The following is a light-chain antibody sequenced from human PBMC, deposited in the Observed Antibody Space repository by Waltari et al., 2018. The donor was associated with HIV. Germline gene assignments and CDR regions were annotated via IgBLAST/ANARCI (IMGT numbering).Light chain of an antibody. J-gene: IGKJ5*01. CDR2: AAS. Sequence: DIQMSQAPSSLSASVGERVTITCRASRDIGNDLAWYQQKPREVPKLLIYAASTLRSGVPSRFRGSGSGTDFTLTINGLQPEDIASYYCQNYDSAPVAFGQGTRL. CDR1: RDIGND. CDR3: QNYDSAPVA. V-gene: IGKV1-27*01.